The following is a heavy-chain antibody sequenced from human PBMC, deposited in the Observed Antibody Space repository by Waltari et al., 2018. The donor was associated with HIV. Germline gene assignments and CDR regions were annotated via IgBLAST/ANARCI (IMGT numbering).Heavy chain of an antibody. V-gene: IGHV3-53*01. CDR1: GFSVGSNY. CDR3: ARDRGDSFFPY. CDR2: IYSGGST. D-gene: IGHD5-18*01. Sequence: EVRLVRSGGGLFRPGGSLSRSCAAFGFSVGSNYMSWVRQAPGQGLEWVSVIYSGGSTFYADSVQGRFTISRDNAKNTLFLQLNSLRAEDTAVYYCARDRGDSFFPYWGQGTLVTVSS. J-gene: IGHJ4*02.